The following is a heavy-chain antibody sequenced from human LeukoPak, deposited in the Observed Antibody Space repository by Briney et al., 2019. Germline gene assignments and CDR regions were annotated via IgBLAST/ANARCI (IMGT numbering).Heavy chain of an antibody. V-gene: IGHV1-69*04. Sequence: SVKVSYKASGGTFSSYAISWVRQAPGQGLEWMGRIIPIFGIANYAQKFQGRVTITADKSTSTAYMELSSLRSEDTAVYYCARDRGYCSGGSCPAALDYWGQGTLVTVSS. D-gene: IGHD2-15*01. CDR3: ARDRGYCSGGSCPAALDY. CDR2: IIPIFGIA. J-gene: IGHJ4*02. CDR1: GGTFSSYA.